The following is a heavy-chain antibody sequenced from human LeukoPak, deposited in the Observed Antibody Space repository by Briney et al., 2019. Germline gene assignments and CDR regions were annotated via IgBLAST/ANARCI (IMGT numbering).Heavy chain of an antibody. CDR3: AKVSLGYCSGGSCYYFDY. CDR2: IKEDGSEQ. D-gene: IGHD2-15*01. V-gene: IGHV3-7*01. J-gene: IGHJ4*02. CDR1: GFSFSRYW. Sequence: GGSLRLSCVASGFSFSRYWMSWVRQAPGKGLEWVANIKEDGSEQYYADSLKGRFTISRDNVKNSLYLHINSLRAEDTAVYYCAKVSLGYCSGGSCYYFDYWGQGTLVTVSS.